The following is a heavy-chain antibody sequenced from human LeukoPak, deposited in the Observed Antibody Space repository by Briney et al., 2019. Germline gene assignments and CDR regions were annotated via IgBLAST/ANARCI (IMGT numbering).Heavy chain of an antibody. CDR3: TRHAYTWYDSAGDY. J-gene: IGHJ4*02. V-gene: IGHV5-51*01. Sequence: GESLKISCKGSGYRFTNYWIGWVRQMPGKGLEWMGIIYPGDSETRYSPSFQGQVTISADKSSRTAYLQWSSLKASDTAIYYCTRHAYTWYDSAGDYWGQGTLVTVSS. D-gene: IGHD3-22*01. CDR1: GYRFTNYW. CDR2: IYPGDSET.